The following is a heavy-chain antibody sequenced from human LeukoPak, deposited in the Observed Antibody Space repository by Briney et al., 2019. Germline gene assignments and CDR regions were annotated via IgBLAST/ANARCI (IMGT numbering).Heavy chain of an antibody. V-gene: IGHV1-3*01. CDR3: ARGGSSGGATDY. CDR1: GYTFTSYA. D-gene: IGHD3-16*01. Sequence: ASVKVSCKASGYTFTSYAMHWVRQAPGQRLEWMGWINAGNGNTKYSQKFQGRVTITRDTSASTAYMELSSLRSEDTAVYYCARGGSSGGATDYWGQGTLVTVSS. J-gene: IGHJ4*02. CDR2: INAGNGNT.